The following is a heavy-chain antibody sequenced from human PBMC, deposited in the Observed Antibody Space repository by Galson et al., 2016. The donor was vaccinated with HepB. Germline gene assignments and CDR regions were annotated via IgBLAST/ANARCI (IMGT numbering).Heavy chain of an antibody. D-gene: IGHD4-17*01. CDR2: ISYDGSNR. CDR3: AKEGGGGFYGDLTPDLED. Sequence: SLRLSCAASEFTFSSYGMHWVRQAPGKGLEWVAAISYDGSNRYYTDSVKGRFTISRDDSRNTLYLQLNSLRAEDTAVYYCAKEGGGGFYGDLTPDLEDWGQGTLVTVSS. J-gene: IGHJ4*02. CDR1: EFTFSSYG. V-gene: IGHV3-30*18.